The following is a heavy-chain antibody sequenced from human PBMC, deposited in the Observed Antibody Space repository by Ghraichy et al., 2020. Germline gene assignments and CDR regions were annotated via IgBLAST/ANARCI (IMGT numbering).Heavy chain of an antibody. D-gene: IGHD2-2*01. CDR2: ISSSSSYI. V-gene: IGHV3-21*01. CDR1: GFTFSSYS. Sequence: LSLTCAASGFTFSSYSMNWVRQAPGKGLEWVSSISSSSSYIYYADSVKGRFTISRDNAKNSLYLQMNSLRAEDTAVYYCARGFWDIVVVPAAMGPRDYWGQGTLVTVSS. CDR3: ARGFWDIVVVPAAMGPRDY. J-gene: IGHJ4*02.